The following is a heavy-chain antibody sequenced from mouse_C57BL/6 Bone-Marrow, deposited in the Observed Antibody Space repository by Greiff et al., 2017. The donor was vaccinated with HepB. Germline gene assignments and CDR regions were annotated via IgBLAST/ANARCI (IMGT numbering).Heavy chain of an antibody. Sequence: EVKLMESGGGLVKPGGSLKLSCAASGFTFSSYAMSWVRQTPEKRLEWVATISDGGSYTYYPDNVKGRFTISRDNAKNNLYLQMSQLKSEDTAMYYCARVVDGYYLYWYFDVWGTGTTVTVSS. V-gene: IGHV5-4*03. J-gene: IGHJ1*03. D-gene: IGHD2-3*01. CDR2: ISDGGSYT. CDR1: GFTFSSYA. CDR3: ARVVDGYYLYWYFDV.